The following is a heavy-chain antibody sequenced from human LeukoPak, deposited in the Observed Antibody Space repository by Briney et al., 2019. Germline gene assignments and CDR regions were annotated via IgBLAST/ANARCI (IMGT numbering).Heavy chain of an antibody. V-gene: IGHV1-69*04. D-gene: IGHD1-26*01. CDR1: GGTFSSYA. CDR2: IIPILGIA. Sequence: SVKVSCNASGGTFSSYAISWVRQAPGQGLEWMGRIIPILGIANYAQKFQGRVTITADKSTSTAYMELSSLRSEDTAVYYCARPMAIGIVGATPLDYWGQGTLVTVSS. J-gene: IGHJ4*02. CDR3: ARPMAIGIVGATPLDY.